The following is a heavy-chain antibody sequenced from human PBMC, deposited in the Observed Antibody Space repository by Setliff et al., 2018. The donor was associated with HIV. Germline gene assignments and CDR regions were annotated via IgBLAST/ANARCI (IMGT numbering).Heavy chain of an antibody. CDR2: IYSSGRT. J-gene: IGHJ3*01. CDR3: ARAKFYYDSSGFFPLPAAFDF. CDR1: GGSISNYF. V-gene: IGHV4-4*08. Sequence: PSETLSLTCNVSGGSISNYFWNWVRQPPGKGLEWVGYIYSSGRTNYNPSLKSRVTMSVDTSKNQFSLKLNSVTATDTALYYCARAKFYYDSSGFFPLPAAFDFWGQGTMVTVSS. D-gene: IGHD3-22*01.